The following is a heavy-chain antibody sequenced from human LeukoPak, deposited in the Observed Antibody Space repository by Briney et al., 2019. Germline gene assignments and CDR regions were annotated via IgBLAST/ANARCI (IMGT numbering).Heavy chain of an antibody. V-gene: IGHV4-34*01. CDR1: GGSSSGYY. D-gene: IGHD4-17*01. J-gene: IGHJ4*02. CDR2: INHSGSA. CDR3: ARGQGTVTTH. Sequence: PSETLSLTCAVSGGSSSGYYWTWIRQPPGKGLEWIGEINHSGSANYNPSLMSRVTISLDTSKNQFSLNLSSVTAADTAVYYCARGQGTVTTHWGQGTLVTVSS.